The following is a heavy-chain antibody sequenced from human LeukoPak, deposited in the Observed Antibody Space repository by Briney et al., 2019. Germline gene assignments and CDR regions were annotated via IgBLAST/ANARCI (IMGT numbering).Heavy chain of an antibody. CDR3: ARDRRDGDKWP. CDR2: INSDGSST. V-gene: IGHV3-74*01. CDR1: GFTFSSYW. D-gene: IGHD5-24*01. J-gene: IGHJ5*02. Sequence: GGSLGLSCAASGFTFSSYWMHWVRQAPGKGLVWVSRINSDGSSTTYADSVKGRFTFSRDNARNTLYLQMNNLRAEDTAVYYCARDRRDGDKWPWGQGTLVTVSS.